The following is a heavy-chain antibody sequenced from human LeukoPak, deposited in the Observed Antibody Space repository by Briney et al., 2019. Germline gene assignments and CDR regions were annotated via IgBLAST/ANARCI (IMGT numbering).Heavy chain of an antibody. J-gene: IGHJ3*01. D-gene: IGHD3-10*01. Sequence: GGSLRLSCAASGFTFSSYAMSWVRQAPGKGLEWVSAISGSGGSTYYADSVKGRFTISRDNAKNSLYLHMNSLRVEDTAVYYCAREGMVRGVPDAFDLWGQGTMVTVSS. CDR1: GFTFSSYA. CDR3: AREGMVRGVPDAFDL. V-gene: IGHV3-23*01. CDR2: ISGSGGST.